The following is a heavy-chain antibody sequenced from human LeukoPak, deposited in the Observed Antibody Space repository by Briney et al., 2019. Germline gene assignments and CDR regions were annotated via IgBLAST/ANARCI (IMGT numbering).Heavy chain of an antibody. V-gene: IGHV3-15*01. CDR3: STFADDGY. Sequence: PGGSLRLSCAASGFTFSNAWMSWVRQAPGKGLEWVGRIKSKKDGGTTDYATPVKGRFTISRDDSKNTVYLQMNSLKTEDTALYYCSTFADDGYWGQGTLVIVSS. J-gene: IGHJ4*02. CDR1: GFTFSNAW. D-gene: IGHD3-16*01. CDR2: IKSKKDGGTT.